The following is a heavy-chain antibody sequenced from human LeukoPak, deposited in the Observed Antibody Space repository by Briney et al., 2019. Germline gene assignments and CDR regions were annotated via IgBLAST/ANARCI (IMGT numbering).Heavy chain of an antibody. V-gene: IGHV3-74*01. CDR1: GFTFNRYW. CDR2: INSDGSST. D-gene: IGHD3-16*02. J-gene: IGHJ3*02. CDR3: ARSPRVITFGGVIVHAFDI. Sequence: GGSLRLSCAASGFTFNRYWMHWVRQVPGKGLVWVSRINSDGSSTTYADSVKGRFTISRDNAKNSLYLQMNSLRAEDTAVYYCARSPRVITFGGVIVHAFDIWGQGTMVTVSS.